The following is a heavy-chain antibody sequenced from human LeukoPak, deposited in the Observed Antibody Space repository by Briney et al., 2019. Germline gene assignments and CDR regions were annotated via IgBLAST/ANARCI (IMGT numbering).Heavy chain of an antibody. Sequence: PGGSLRLSYAASGFTFSNYAMSWVRQAPGKGLEWVSTISGSGGSTYYADSVKGRFTISRDTSKNTLYLQMNSLRAEDTAVYYCAKTGAVAPLNWFDPWGQGTLVTVSS. V-gene: IGHV3-23*01. D-gene: IGHD6-19*01. CDR2: ISGSGGST. CDR3: AKTGAVAPLNWFDP. J-gene: IGHJ5*02. CDR1: GFTFSNYA.